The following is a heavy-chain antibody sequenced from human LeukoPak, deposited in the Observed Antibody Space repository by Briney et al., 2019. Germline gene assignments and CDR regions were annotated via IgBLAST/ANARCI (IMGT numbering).Heavy chain of an antibody. CDR1: GGTFSSYA. D-gene: IGHD5-12*01. J-gene: IGHJ6*02. Sequence: SVKVSCKASGGTFSSYAISWVRQAPGQGLEWMGGIIPIFGTANYAQKFQGRVTITADESTSTAYMELSSLRSEDTAVYHCARNIIRSGYGSYYYYAMDVWGQGTTVTVSS. CDR2: IIPIFGTA. V-gene: IGHV1-69*13. CDR3: ARNIIRSGYGSYYYYAMDV.